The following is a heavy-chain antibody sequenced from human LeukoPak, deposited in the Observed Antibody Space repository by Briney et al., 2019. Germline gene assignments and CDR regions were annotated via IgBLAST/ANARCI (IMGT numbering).Heavy chain of an antibody. V-gene: IGHV3-30-3*01. Sequence: PGGSLRLSCAASGVTFSSYAMHWVRQAPGTGLEWVAIISYDGINTYYVDSVRGRFTISRDNSKNLLYLQMNSLRPEDTAIYYCARDQSFGGGLYENGLNWFDPCGQGTLVTVSS. CDR3: ARDQSFGGGLYENGLNWFDP. J-gene: IGHJ5*02. CDR1: GVTFSSYA. CDR2: ISYDGINT. D-gene: IGHD3-10*01.